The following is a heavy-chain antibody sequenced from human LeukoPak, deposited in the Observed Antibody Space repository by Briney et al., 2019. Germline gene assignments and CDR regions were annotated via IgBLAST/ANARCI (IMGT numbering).Heavy chain of an antibody. CDR2: IYHSGNT. J-gene: IGHJ2*01. V-gene: IGHV4-38-2*02. CDR1: GYSISSGYY. Sequence: PSETLSLTCAVSGYSISSGYYWGWIRQPPGKGLEWIESIYHSGNTFYNPSLKSRVTISLDTSKNQFSLTLSSVTAADTALYYCARDPRSTYSTTWYGGWYFDLWGRGTLVTVSS. D-gene: IGHD6-13*01. CDR3: ARDPRSTYSTTWYGGWYFDL.